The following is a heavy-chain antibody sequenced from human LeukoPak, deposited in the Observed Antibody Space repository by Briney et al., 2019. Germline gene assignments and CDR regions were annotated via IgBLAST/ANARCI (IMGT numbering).Heavy chain of an antibody. J-gene: IGHJ4*02. CDR2: IYYTRST. D-gene: IGHD6-19*01. V-gene: IGHV4-59*01. Sequence: SETLSLTCTVSGGSISSYYWGWIRQPPGNGLEWIGYIYYTRSTHYNPSLKSRVTISVDTSKNQFSLKLSSVTAADTAVYYCGRGYGPNSSGWDSWGQGTLVTVSS. CDR3: GRGYGPNSSGWDS. CDR1: GGSISSYY.